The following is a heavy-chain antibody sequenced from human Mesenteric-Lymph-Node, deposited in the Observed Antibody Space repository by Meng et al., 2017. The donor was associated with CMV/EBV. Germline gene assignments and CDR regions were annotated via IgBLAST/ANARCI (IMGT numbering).Heavy chain of an antibody. CDR1: FPTYY. V-gene: IGHV1-46*01. CDR3: ARDGGRITTVTTGSVWFDP. D-gene: IGHD4-17*01. CDR2: INPSGGST. Sequence: FPTYYLHWVRQAPGQGLEWMGIINPSGGSTSYAQKFQGRVTMTRDTSTSTVYMELSSLRSEDTAVYYCARDGGRITTVTTGSVWFDPWGQGTLVTVSS. J-gene: IGHJ5*02.